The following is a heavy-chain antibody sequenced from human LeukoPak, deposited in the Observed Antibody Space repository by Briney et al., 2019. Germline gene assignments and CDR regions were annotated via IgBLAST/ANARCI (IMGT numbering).Heavy chain of an antibody. J-gene: IGHJ4*02. D-gene: IGHD3/OR15-3a*01. CDR1: GFAFSTYA. Sequence: GGSLRLSCAASGFAFSTYAMSWVRQVPEKGLEWVSALSANGGKTYYTDSAKGRFTISRDNSHNTLYLQMNSLRAEDTAIYYCAKDLNWAWDHWGRGTLVTVSS. V-gene: IGHV3-23*01. CDR2: LSANGGKT. CDR3: AKDLNWAWDH.